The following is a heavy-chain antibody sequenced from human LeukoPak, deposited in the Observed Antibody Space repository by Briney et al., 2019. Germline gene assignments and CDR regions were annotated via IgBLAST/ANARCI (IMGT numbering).Heavy chain of an antibody. Sequence: ASVEVSCKASGYTFTSHYIHWVRQAPGQGPEWMGIINSGSGTTTYAPNFQGRVSMTWDTSTSTVYMQLTSLRSEDTAVYYCARDVSAMTAQGWLDYWGQGTLVTVSS. D-gene: IGHD2-21*02. J-gene: IGHJ4*02. CDR1: GYTFTSHY. CDR3: ARDVSAMTAQGWLDY. V-gene: IGHV1-46*01. CDR2: INSGSGTT.